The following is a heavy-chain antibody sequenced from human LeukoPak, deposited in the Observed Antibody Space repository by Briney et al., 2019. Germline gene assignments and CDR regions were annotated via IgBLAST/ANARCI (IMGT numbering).Heavy chain of an antibody. CDR2: IYSGGST. CDR3: ARGGHSSSWDFGY. Sequence: GGSLRLSCAASGFTVSSNYMSWVRQAPGKGLEWVSVIYSGGSTYYADSVKGRFTISRDNSKNTLYLQMNSLRAEDTAVYYCARGGHSSSWDFGYWGQGTLVTVSS. CDR1: GFTVSSNY. D-gene: IGHD6-13*01. V-gene: IGHV3-66*02. J-gene: IGHJ4*02.